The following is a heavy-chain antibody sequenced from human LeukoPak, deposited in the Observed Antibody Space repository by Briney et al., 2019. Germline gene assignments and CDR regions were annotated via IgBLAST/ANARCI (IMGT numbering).Heavy chain of an antibody. CDR2: IYHSGST. Sequence: SETLSLTCTVSGYSISSGYYWGWIRQPPGKGLEWIGSIYHSGSTYYNPSLKSRVTISVDTSKNQFSLKLSSVTAADTAVYYCARDWGVVVITTPNYWGREPWVTVS. V-gene: IGHV4-38-2*02. CDR3: ARDWGVVVITTPNY. CDR1: GYSISSGYY. J-gene: IGHJ4*02. D-gene: IGHD3-22*01.